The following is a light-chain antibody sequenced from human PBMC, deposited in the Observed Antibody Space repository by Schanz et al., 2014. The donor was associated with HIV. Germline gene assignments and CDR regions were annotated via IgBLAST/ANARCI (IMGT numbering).Light chain of an antibody. J-gene: IGKJ3*01. Sequence: EIVLTQSPATLSLSPGERATLSCRASQSVSSYLAWYQQKPGQAPRLLIYAASSRATGIPDRFSGSGSGTDFTLTISRLEPEDFAVYYCQHYGSSFGPGTKVDIK. CDR3: QHYGSS. CDR1: QSVSSY. V-gene: IGKV3-20*01. CDR2: AAS.